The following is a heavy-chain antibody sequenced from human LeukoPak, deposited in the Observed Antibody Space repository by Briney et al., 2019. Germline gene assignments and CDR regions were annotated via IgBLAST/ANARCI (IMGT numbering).Heavy chain of an antibody. CDR2: IYHSGST. Sequence: SETLSLTCAVSGYSISSGYYWGWIRQPPGKGLEWIGSIYHSGSTYYNPSLKSRVTISVDTPKNQFSLKLSSVTAADTAVYYCVSGYVAALPSYWGQGTLVTVSS. V-gene: IGHV4-38-2*01. CDR3: VSGYVAALPSY. J-gene: IGHJ4*02. CDR1: GYSISSGYY. D-gene: IGHD5-12*01.